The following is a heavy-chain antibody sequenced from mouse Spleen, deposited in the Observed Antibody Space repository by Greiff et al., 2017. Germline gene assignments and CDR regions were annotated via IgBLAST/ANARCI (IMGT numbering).Heavy chain of an antibody. D-gene: IGHD1-2*01. V-gene: IGHV1-72*01. CDR1: GYTFTSYW. CDR2: IDPNSGGT. J-gene: IGHJ4*01. CDR3: AREPPYGFHYYDGSSYAMDY. Sequence: QVQLQQSGAELVKPGASVKLSCKASGYTFTSYWMHWVKQRPGRGLEWIGRIDPNSGGTKYNEKFKSKATLTVDKPSSTAYMQLSSLTSEDSAVYYCAREPPYGFHYYDGSSYAMDYWGQGTSVTVSS.